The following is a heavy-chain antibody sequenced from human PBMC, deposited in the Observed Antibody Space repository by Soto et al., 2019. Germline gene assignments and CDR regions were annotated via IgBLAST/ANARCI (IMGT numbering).Heavy chain of an antibody. Sequence: GESLKISCKGSGYTFTNYWIGWVRQMPGKGLEWMGIIYPGVSDARYSPSFQGQVTISADKSISTAYLQWISLTASDTALYYCARLVGGYGPGPGSQNYGMDVWGQGTTVTVSS. CDR3: ARLVGGYGPGPGSQNYGMDV. CDR1: GYTFTNYW. J-gene: IGHJ6*02. CDR2: IYPGVSDA. V-gene: IGHV5-51*01. D-gene: IGHD5-12*01.